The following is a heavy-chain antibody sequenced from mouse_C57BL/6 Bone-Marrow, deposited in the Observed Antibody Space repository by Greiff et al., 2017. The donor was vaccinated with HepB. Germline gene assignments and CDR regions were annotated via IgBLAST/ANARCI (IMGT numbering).Heavy chain of an antibody. CDR3: ARYHYYGISSSYYFDY. J-gene: IGHJ2*01. CDR2: ISYSGST. D-gene: IGHD1-1*01. Sequence: EVQRVESGPGLAKPSQTLSLTCSVTGYSITSDYWNWIRKFPGNKLDYMGYISYSGSTYYNPSLKSRISITRDTSKNQYYRQLNSVTTDHTATHYCARYHYYGISSSYYFDYWGRGTTHTVSS. CDR1: GYSITSDY. V-gene: IGHV3-8*01.